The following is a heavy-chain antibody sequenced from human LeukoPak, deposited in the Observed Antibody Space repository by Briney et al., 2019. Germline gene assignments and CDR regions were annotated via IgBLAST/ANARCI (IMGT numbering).Heavy chain of an antibody. D-gene: IGHD5-24*01. CDR1: GFTFDDYA. Sequence: GGSLRLSRAASGFTFDDYAMHWVRQAPGKGLEWVSGISWSSGSIGYADSVKGRFTISRDNAKTSLYLQMNSLRAEDTALYYCAKDLGPGSMATSPGFDYWGQGTLVTVSS. J-gene: IGHJ4*02. V-gene: IGHV3-9*01. CDR3: AKDLGPGSMATSPGFDY. CDR2: ISWSSGSI.